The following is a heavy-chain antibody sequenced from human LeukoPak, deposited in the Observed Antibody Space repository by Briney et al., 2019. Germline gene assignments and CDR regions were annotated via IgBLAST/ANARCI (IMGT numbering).Heavy chain of an antibody. CDR2: INTDTGNP. Sequence: ASVKVSCKASGYTFTNYAMNWVRLALGQGLEWMGWINTDTGNPTYAQDFTGRCVFSLDTSVSTAYLQISGLKAEDTAVYYCARSNKVPQGYFNYWGQGTLVTVSS. D-gene: IGHD1/OR15-1a*01. V-gene: IGHV7-4-1*02. J-gene: IGHJ4*02. CDR3: ARSNKVPQGYFNY. CDR1: GYTFTNYA.